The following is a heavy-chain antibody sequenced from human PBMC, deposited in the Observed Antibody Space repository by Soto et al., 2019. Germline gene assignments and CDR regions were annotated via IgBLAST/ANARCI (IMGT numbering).Heavy chain of an antibody. CDR2: INHSGST. V-gene: IGHV4-34*01. D-gene: IGHD3-10*01. CDR3: GRGLYYGSGSYYNWRAWFDP. J-gene: IGHJ5*02. CDR1: GGPFSGYY. Sequence: QVQLQQWGAGLLKPSETLSLTCAVYGGPFSGYYWSWIRQPPGMGLEWIGEINHSGSTNYNPSFKRRVTISVDTSKNQFSLQLSSVTAADTALYYSGRGLYYGSGSYYNWRAWFDPWGQGTLVAVSS.